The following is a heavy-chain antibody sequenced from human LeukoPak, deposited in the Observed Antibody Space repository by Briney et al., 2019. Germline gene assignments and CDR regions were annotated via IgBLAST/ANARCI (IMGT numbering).Heavy chain of an antibody. D-gene: IGHD2-15*01. Sequence: SGTLSLTCGVSGGSITSSNWWTWVRQPPGMGLEWIGEVYHSGSTYYNPSLKSRVTISVDKSKNQFSLKLSSVTAADTAVYYCAREEDCSGGICYLGNAFDIWGQGTMVTVSS. CDR1: GGSITSSNW. CDR3: AREEDCSGGICYLGNAFDI. J-gene: IGHJ3*02. V-gene: IGHV4-4*02. CDR2: VYHSGST.